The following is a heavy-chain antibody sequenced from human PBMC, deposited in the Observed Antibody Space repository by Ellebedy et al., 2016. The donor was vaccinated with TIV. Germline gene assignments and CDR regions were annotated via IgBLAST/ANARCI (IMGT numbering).Heavy chain of an antibody. CDR3: ARHNRQIAAAGTLWFDP. CDR1: GGTFSSYA. V-gene: IGHV1-69*13. J-gene: IGHJ5*02. Sequence: SVKVSXKASGGTFSSYAISWVRQAPGQGLEWMGGIIPIFGTANYAQKFQGRVTITADESTSTAYMELSSLRSEDTAVYYCARHNRQIAAAGTLWFDPWGQGTLVTVSS. D-gene: IGHD6-13*01. CDR2: IIPIFGTA.